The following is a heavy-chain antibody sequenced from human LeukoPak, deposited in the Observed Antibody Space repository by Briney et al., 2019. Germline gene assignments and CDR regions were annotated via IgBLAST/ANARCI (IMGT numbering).Heavy chain of an antibody. D-gene: IGHD1-26*01. V-gene: IGHV4-59*08. CDR3: ASTGRYSGSYYQPFDY. CDR2: IFYSGST. J-gene: IGHJ4*02. CDR1: GGSIRSYY. Sequence: SETLSLTCTVSGGSIRSYYWSWIRQPPGKGLEWIGYIFYSGSTNYNPSLKSRVTISVDTSKNQFSLKLSSVTAADTAVYYCASTGRYSGSYYQPFDYWGQGTLVTVSS.